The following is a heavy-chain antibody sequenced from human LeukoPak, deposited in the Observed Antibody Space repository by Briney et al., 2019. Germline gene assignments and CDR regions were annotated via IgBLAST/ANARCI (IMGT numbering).Heavy chain of an antibody. D-gene: IGHD3-22*01. V-gene: IGHV3-43*01. CDR3: AKATDNYDSSGPLDY. Sequence: GGSLRLSCAASGFTFDDYTMHWVRQAPGKGLEWVSLISWDGGSTYYADSVKGRFTISRDNSKNSLYLQMNSLRTEDTALYYCAKATDNYDSSGPLDYWGQGTLVTVSS. CDR1: GFTFDDYT. CDR2: ISWDGGST. J-gene: IGHJ4*02.